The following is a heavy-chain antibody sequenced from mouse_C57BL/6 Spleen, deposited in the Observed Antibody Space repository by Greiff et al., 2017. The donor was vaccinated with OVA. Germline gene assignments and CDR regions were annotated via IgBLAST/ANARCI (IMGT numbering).Heavy chain of an antibody. D-gene: IGHD2-3*01. CDR2: ISDGGSYT. Sequence: EVKLVESGGGLVKPGGSLKLSCAASGFTFSSYAMSWVRQTPEKRLEWVATISDGGSYTYYPDNVKGRFTISRDNAKNNLYLQMSHLKSEDTAMYYCAREGYDGYYVGAMDYWGQGTSVTVSS. J-gene: IGHJ4*01. CDR3: AREGYDGYYVGAMDY. CDR1: GFTFSSYA. V-gene: IGHV5-4*01.